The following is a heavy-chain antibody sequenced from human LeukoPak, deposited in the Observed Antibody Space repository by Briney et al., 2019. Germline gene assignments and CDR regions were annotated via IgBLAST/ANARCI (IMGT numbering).Heavy chain of an antibody. CDR3: ARGRLRYYGSGSHRGKNWFDP. CDR2: INHSGST. D-gene: IGHD3-10*01. CDR1: GGSFSGYY. V-gene: IGHV4-34*01. J-gene: IGHJ5*02. Sequence: SETLSLTCAVYGGSFSGYYWSWIRQPPGKGLEWIGEINHSGSTNYNPSLKSRVTISVDTSKNQFSLKLSSVTAADTAVYYCARGRLRYYGSGSHRGKNWFDPWGQGTLVTVSS.